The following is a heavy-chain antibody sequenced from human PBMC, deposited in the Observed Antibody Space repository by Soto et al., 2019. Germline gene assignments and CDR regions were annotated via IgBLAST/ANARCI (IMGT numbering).Heavy chain of an antibody. CDR2: IYYSGTT. D-gene: IGHD5-12*01. CDR3: ARDRDGYNSVDC. J-gene: IGHJ4*02. V-gene: IGHV4-31*03. Sequence: SETLSLTCTVSGGSVSSGSYYWSWIRQPPGKGLEWIGYIYYSGTTYYNPSLESRLTISVDTSKNQFSLKLSSVTAADTAVYYCARDRDGYNSVDCWGQGTLVTVSS. CDR1: GGSVSSGSYY.